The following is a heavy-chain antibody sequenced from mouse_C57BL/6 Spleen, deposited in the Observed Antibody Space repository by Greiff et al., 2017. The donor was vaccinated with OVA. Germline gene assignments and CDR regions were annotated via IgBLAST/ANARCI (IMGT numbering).Heavy chain of an antibody. CDR3: ASELGREGFAY. Sequence: QVQLQQSGAELVRPGTSVKVSCKASGYAFTNYLIEWVKQRPGQGLEWIGVINPGSGGTNYNEKFKGKATLTADKSSSTAYMQLSSLTSEDSAVYFCASELGREGFAYWGQGTLVTVSA. V-gene: IGHV1-54*01. CDR1: GYAFTNYL. J-gene: IGHJ3*01. D-gene: IGHD4-1*01. CDR2: INPGSGGT.